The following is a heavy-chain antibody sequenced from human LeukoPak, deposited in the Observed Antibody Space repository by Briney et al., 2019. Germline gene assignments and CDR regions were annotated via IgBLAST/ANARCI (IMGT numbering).Heavy chain of an antibody. J-gene: IGHJ4*02. CDR3: ARIPLGTIFGVVMTFDY. V-gene: IGHV1-2*02. D-gene: IGHD3-3*01. CDR2: INPNSGGT. Sequence: ASVKVSCKASGYTFTGYYMHWVRQAPGQGLEWMGWINPNSGGTNYAQKFQGRVTMTRDTSISTAYMELSGLRSDDTAVYYCARIPLGTIFGVVMTFDYWGQGTLVTVSS. CDR1: GYTFTGYY.